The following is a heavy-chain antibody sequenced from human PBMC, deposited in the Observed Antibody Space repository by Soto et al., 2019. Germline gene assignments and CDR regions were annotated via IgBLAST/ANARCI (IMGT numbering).Heavy chain of an antibody. D-gene: IGHD2-21*02. CDR3: ARGYCGGDCSSFAGWFDP. J-gene: IGHJ5*02. Sequence: ASVKVSCKASGYTFTVYYMHWVRQAPGQGLEWMGWINPNSGGTNYAQKFQGRVTMTRDTSISTAYMELSRLRSDDTAVYYCARGYCGGDCSSFAGWFDPWGQGTLVTASS. CDR1: GYTFTVYY. V-gene: IGHV1-2*02. CDR2: INPNSGGT.